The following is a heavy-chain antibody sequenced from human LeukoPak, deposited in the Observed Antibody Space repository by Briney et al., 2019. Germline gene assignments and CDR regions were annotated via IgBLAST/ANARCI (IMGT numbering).Heavy chain of an antibody. CDR1: GGTFSSYA. V-gene: IGHV1-69*05. D-gene: IGHD6-13*01. CDR3: ARAIAAAGYFDY. CDR2: ILPIFGTA. Sequence: SVKVSCKASGGTFSSYAISWVRHAPGQGLEWMGGILPIFGTANYAQKFEGRVKITTDESKSTAYMEVRSLISEDTAVYYCARAIAAAGYFDYWGQGTLVTVSS. J-gene: IGHJ4*02.